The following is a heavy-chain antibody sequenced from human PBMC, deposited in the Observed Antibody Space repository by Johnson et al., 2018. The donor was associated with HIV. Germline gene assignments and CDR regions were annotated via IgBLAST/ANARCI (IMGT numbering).Heavy chain of an antibody. CDR3: ARDGDSSGPLHDAFDI. V-gene: IGHV3-11*01. Sequence: VQLVESGGGLVQPGGSLRLSCAASGFTFSDYYMSWIRQAPGKGLEWVSYISSSGSTIYYADSMKGRFTISRDNAKNSLYLQMNSLRAEDTAVYYCARDGDSSGPLHDAFDIWGQWKMVTVSS. CDR1: GFTFSDYY. J-gene: IGHJ3*02. CDR2: ISSSGSTI. D-gene: IGHD3-22*01.